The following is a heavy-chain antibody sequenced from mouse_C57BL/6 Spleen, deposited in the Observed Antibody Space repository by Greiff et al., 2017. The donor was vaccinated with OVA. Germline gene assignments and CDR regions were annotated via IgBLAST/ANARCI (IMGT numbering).Heavy chain of an antibody. CDR2: IYPSDSET. D-gene: IGHD2-3*01. CDR3: ARSRDGYYDY. CDR1: GYTFTSYW. J-gene: IGHJ2*01. V-gene: IGHV1-61*01. Sequence: QVQLKQPGAELVRPGSSVKLSCKASGYTFTSYWMDWVKQRPGQGLEWIGNIYPSDSETHYNQKFKDKATLTVDKSSSTAYMQLSSLTSEDSAVYHCARSRDGYYDYWGQGTTLTVSS.